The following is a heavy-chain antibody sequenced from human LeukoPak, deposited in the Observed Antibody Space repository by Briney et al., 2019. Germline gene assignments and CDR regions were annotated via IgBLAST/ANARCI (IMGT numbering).Heavy chain of an antibody. CDR3: ARLLSRDYYYMDV. CDR1: GGSISSYY. Sequence: PSETLSLTCTVSGGSISSYYWSWIRQPPGKGLEWIGYIYYSGSTNYNPSLKSRVTISVDTSKNQFSLKLSSVTAADTAVYYCARLLSRDYYYMDVWGKGTTVTVSS. D-gene: IGHD2-15*01. V-gene: IGHV4-59*01. J-gene: IGHJ6*03. CDR2: IYYSGST.